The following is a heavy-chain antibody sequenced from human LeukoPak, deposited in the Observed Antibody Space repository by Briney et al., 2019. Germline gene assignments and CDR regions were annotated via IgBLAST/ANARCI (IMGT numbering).Heavy chain of an antibody. CDR1: GLTFNNQD. J-gene: IGHJ3*02. D-gene: IGHD2-15*01. CDR2: IGVDDDA. V-gene: IGHV3-13*01. CDR3: ARERTRGCNGDICLDGFDI. Sequence: GGSLRLSCVASGLTFNNQDMHWVRQSAGKGLEWVSAIGVDDDAYYSASVKGRFTISRENARNSLYLQMNSLRAEDTAVYYCARERTRGCNGDICLDGFDIWGRGTKVTVSS.